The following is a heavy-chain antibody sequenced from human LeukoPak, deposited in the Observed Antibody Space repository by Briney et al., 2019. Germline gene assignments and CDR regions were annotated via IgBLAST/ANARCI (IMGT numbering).Heavy chain of an antibody. Sequence: GESLKISCKGSGYSFNTYWIGWVRQMPGKGLEWMGIIYPGDSDTKYSPSFQGQVTISADKSISTAYLQWSSLKASDTAMYYCARRITRGAPGFDYWGQGTLVTVSS. CDR1: GYSFNTYW. D-gene: IGHD1-26*01. CDR2: IYPGDSDT. V-gene: IGHV5-51*01. CDR3: ARRITRGAPGFDY. J-gene: IGHJ4*02.